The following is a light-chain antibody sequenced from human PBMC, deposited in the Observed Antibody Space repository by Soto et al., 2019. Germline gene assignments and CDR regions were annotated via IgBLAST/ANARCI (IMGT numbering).Light chain of an antibody. CDR3: QTWGTGFRV. J-gene: IGLJ2*01. CDR1: SGHSSYT. V-gene: IGLV4-69*01. CDR2: LNSDGSH. Sequence: QPVLTQSPSASASLGASVKLTCTLSSGHSSYTIAWHQQQPEKGPRYLMKLNSDGSHSKGDGIPDRFSGSSSGAERYLTISNLQSEDEADYYCQTWGTGFRVFGGGTQLTVL.